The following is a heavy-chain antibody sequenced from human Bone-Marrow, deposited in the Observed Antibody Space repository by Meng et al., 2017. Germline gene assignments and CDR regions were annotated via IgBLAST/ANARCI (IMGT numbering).Heavy chain of an antibody. Sequence: SETLSLTCAVYGGSFSGYYWSWIRQPPGKGLEWIGESNHSGSTNYNPSLKSRVTISVDTSKNQFSLKLSSVTAADTAVYYCARAVVVVVAATFDYWGQGTLVTVSS. J-gene: IGHJ4*02. V-gene: IGHV4-34*01. CDR2: SNHSGST. CDR3: ARAVVVVVAATFDY. D-gene: IGHD2-15*01. CDR1: GGSFSGYY.